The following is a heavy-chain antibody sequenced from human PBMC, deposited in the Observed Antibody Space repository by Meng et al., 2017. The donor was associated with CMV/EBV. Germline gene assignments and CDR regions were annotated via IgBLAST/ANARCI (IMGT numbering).Heavy chain of an antibody. CDR2: ISAYNGNT. D-gene: IGHD3-3*01. V-gene: IGHV1-18*01. CDR3: ARMVLRFLEWLPTASVVSGMDV. J-gene: IGHJ6*02. CDR1: GYTFTSYG. Sequence: ASVKVSCKASGYTFTSYGISWVRQAPGQGLEWMGWISAYNGNTNYVQKLQGRVTMTTDTSTSTAYMELRSLRSDDTAVYYCARMVLRFLEWLPTASVVSGMDVWGQGTTVTVSS.